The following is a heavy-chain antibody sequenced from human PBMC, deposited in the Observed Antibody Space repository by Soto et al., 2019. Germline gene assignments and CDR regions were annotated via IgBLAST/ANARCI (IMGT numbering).Heavy chain of an antibody. Sequence: QEQLVQSGAEVKKPGASVKVPCKASGNTFTTYYVHWVRQAPGQGLEWMGVINPRDGGTSYAQKFQGRVTMTRDTSTSTVYMELSSLRSEDTAMYYCARRGYCSGGSCPFGFGYWGQGTLVTVSS. CDR1: GNTFTTYY. V-gene: IGHV1-46*03. J-gene: IGHJ4*02. CDR2: INPRDGGT. D-gene: IGHD2-15*01. CDR3: ARRGYCSGGSCPFGFGY.